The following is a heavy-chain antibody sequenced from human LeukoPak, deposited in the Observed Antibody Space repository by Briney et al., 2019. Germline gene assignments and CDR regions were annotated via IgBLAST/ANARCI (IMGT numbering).Heavy chain of an antibody. CDR3: TRRVSATRWFDP. Sequence: GGSLRLSCAASGFTFSSYWMHWVRQAPGKGRVWVSRINSDGSTTNCADSVKGRFTISRDNAENTLYLQMNSLRVEDTAVYYCTRRVSATRWFDPWGQGTLVTVSS. V-gene: IGHV3-74*01. CDR1: GFTFSSYW. J-gene: IGHJ5*02. CDR2: INSDGSTT. D-gene: IGHD2-15*01.